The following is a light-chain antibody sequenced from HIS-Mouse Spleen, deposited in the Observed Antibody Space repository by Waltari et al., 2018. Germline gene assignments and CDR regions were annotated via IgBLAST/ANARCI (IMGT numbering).Light chain of an antibody. V-gene: IGLV2-23*01. J-gene: IGLJ3*02. CDR1: SSDVGSYNL. Sequence: QSALTQPASVSGSPGQSITISCTGTSSDVGSYNLVSWYQQHPGKAPKLVIYEGSKRPSGCSNRVSGSKSGNTASLTISGLQAEDEADYYCCSYAGSSTWVFGGGTKLTVL. CDR3: CSYAGSSTWV. CDR2: EGS.